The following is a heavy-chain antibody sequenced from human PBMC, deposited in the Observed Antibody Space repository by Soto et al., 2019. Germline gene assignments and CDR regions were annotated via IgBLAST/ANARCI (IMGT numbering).Heavy chain of an antibody. CDR2: IRSRSGTT. J-gene: IGHJ4*02. CDR1: GCSFSKAW. CDR3: TTSGNPNIVDH. V-gene: IGHV3-15*07. Sequence: EVQLVESGGGLVKPGGSLRLSCAASGCSFSKAWMNWVRQAPGKGLEWVGRIRSRSGTTDYAAPVKGRFTISRDDSKYTLYFQMNSLKVEDTAVYFCTTSGNPNIVDHWGQGTLVIVSS.